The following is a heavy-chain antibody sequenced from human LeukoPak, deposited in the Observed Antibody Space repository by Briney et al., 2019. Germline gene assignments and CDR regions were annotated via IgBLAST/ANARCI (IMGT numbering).Heavy chain of an antibody. V-gene: IGHV1-69*04. D-gene: IGHD3-22*01. Sequence: SVKVSCKASGGTFSSYAISWVRQAPGQGLEWMGRIIPILGIANYAQKFQGRVTITADKSTSTAYMELSSLRSEDTAVYYCARPMIVSGYPFDFDYWGQGTLVTVSS. CDR3: ARPMIVSGYPFDFDY. J-gene: IGHJ4*02. CDR1: GGTFSSYA. CDR2: IIPILGIA.